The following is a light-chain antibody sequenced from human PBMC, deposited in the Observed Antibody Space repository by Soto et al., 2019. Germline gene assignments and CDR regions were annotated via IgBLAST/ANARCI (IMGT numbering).Light chain of an antibody. Sequence: EIVLTQSPATLSLSPVERATLSCRASQSVSSYLAWYQQKPGQAPRLLIYDASNRATGIPARFSGSGSGTDFTLTISSLEPEDVGVYYCQQRSNWPPITFGQGTRLEIK. CDR1: QSVSSY. CDR3: QQRSNWPPIT. V-gene: IGKV3-11*01. CDR2: DAS. J-gene: IGKJ5*01.